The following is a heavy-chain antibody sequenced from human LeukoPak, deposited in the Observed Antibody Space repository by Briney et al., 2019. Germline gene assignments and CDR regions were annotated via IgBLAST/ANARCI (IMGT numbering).Heavy chain of an antibody. D-gene: IGHD3-10*01. V-gene: IGHV3-23*01. CDR1: GFTFSSYA. CDR3: ARDRWFGEFKTPDY. Sequence: GGSLRLSCAASGFTFSSYAMSWVRQAPGKGLEWVSAISGSGGSTYYADSVKGRFTISRDNSKNTLYLQMNSLRAEDTAVYYCARDRWFGEFKTPDYWGQGTLVTVSS. J-gene: IGHJ4*02. CDR2: ISGSGGST.